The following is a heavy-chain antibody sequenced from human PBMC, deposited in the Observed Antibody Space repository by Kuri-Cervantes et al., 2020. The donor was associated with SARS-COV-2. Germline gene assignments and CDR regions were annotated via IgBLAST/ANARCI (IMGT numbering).Heavy chain of an antibody. CDR1: GFTFSNYG. CDR2: IRYDGNDK. D-gene: IGHD2-15*01. J-gene: IGHJ6*02. CDR3: AKDRTAATPIGGDYYGMDV. Sequence: GESLRLSCAASGFTFSNYGMHWVRLAPGKGLEWVAFIRYDGNDKYYADSVKGRFTISRDNSKNMLYLQMNSLRAEDTAVYYCAKDRTAATPIGGDYYGMDVWGQGTTVTVSS. V-gene: IGHV3-30*02.